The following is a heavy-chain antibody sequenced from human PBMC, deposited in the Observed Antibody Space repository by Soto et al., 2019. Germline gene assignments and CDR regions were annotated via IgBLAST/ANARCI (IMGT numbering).Heavy chain of an antibody. CDR3: ARRDTSGFLRYFDN. J-gene: IGHJ4*02. CDR2: IVSTVGTV. V-gene: IGHV1-69*01. CDR1: GGTFSSFINYP. D-gene: IGHD3-3*01. Sequence: QVQLVQSGAEVKKPGSSVKVSCKSSGGTFSSFINYPINWVRQAPGQGLEWMGGIVSTVGTVNYAQKFRGKVTITADQSTGTAYMELSSLRSEDTALYYCARRDTSGFLRYFDNWGQGTQVTVSS.